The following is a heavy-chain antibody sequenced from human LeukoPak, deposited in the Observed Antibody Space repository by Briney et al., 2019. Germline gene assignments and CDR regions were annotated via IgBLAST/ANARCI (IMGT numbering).Heavy chain of an antibody. CDR2: ISAYNGNT. D-gene: IGHD1-1*01. J-gene: IGHJ4*02. Sequence: ASAKVSCKASGYTFTSYGISWVRQAPGQGLEWMGWISAYNGNTNYAQKLQGRVTTTTDTSTSTAYMELRSLRSDDTAVYYCARVDWNEVPDYWGQGTLVTVSS. CDR3: ARVDWNEVPDY. CDR1: GYTFTSYG. V-gene: IGHV1-18*01.